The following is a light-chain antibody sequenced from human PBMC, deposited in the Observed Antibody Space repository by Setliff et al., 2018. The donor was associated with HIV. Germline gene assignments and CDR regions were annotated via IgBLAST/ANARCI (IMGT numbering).Light chain of an antibody. J-gene: IGLJ1*01. Sequence: QSALTQPASVSGSPGQSLTISCTGTTSDVGGYNYVSWYQQHPGKAPKLIIYEVRNRPSGVSDRFSGSKSGNTASLTISGLQADDEADYYCSSYAITNTLPFGTGTKVT. CDR3: SSYAITNTLP. CDR2: EVR. V-gene: IGLV2-14*01. CDR1: TSDVGGYNY.